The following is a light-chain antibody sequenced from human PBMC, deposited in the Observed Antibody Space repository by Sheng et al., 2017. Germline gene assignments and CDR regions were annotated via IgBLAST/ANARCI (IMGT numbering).Light chain of an antibody. Sequence: QSALTQPASVSGSPGQSITISCTGTIGDVGGYDYVSWYQQRPGNVPKLLIYDVSNRPSGVSSRFFGSKSGNTASLTVSGLQAEDEADYYCSSYAGSDSLVFGGGTK. CDR3: SSYAGSDSLV. CDR1: IGDVGGYDY. CDR2: DVS. J-gene: IGLJ3*02. V-gene: IGLV2-14*03.